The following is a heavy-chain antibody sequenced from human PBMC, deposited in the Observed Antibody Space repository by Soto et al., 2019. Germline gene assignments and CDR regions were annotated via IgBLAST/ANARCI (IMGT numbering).Heavy chain of an antibody. CDR1: GGSFSGYY. Sequence: QVQLQQWGAGLLKPSETLSLTCTVYGGSFSGYYWSWIRQPPGKGLEWIGEINHSGSTNYNPSLKSRVTISVDTSKNQFSLKLSSVTAADTAVYYCARGRSPYYDYVWGSYRTGYYFDYWGQGTLVTVSS. CDR3: ARGRSPYYDYVWGSYRTGYYFDY. J-gene: IGHJ4*02. CDR2: INHSGST. D-gene: IGHD3-16*02. V-gene: IGHV4-34*01.